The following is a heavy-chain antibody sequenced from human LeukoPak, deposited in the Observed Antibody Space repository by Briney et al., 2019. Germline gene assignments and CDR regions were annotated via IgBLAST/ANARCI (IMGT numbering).Heavy chain of an antibody. CDR3: AKANVVAAMADWFDP. V-gene: IGHV3-64*04. D-gene: IGHD2-15*01. CDR1: GFTFSSYA. CDR2: ISSNGGST. J-gene: IGHJ5*02. Sequence: GGSLRLSCSAPGFTFSSYAMHWVRQAPGKGLEYVSAISSNGGSTYYADSVKGRFTISRDNSKNTLYLQMNSLRAEDTAVYYCAKANVVAAMADWFDPWGQGTLVTVSS.